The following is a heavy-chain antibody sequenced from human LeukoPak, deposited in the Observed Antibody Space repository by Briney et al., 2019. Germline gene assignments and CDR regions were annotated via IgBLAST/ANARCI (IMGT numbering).Heavy chain of an antibody. CDR1: RYSISSGYY. V-gene: IGHV4-38-2*01. Sequence: SETLSLTCAVSRYSISSGYYWGWIRQPPGKGLEWIGSIYHSGSTYYNPSLKSRVTISVDTSKNQFSLKLSSVTAADTAVYYCARGGYYYDSSGYCSFDYWGQGTLVTVSS. J-gene: IGHJ4*02. CDR2: IYHSGST. CDR3: ARGGYYYDSSGYCSFDY. D-gene: IGHD3-22*01.